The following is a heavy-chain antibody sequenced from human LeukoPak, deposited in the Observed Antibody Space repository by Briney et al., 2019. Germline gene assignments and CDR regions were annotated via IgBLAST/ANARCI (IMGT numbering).Heavy chain of an antibody. Sequence: PGGSLRLSCAASGFTFSSYAMSWVRQAPGKGLEWVSTISGSGAYTYYADSVKGRFTISRDNSKNTLYLQTNSLRAEDTAVYYCAKYFASGSYYKLPHWGQGTLVTVSS. CDR3: AKYFASGSYYKLPH. V-gene: IGHV3-23*01. J-gene: IGHJ1*01. D-gene: IGHD3-10*01. CDR2: ISGSGAYT. CDR1: GFTFSSYA.